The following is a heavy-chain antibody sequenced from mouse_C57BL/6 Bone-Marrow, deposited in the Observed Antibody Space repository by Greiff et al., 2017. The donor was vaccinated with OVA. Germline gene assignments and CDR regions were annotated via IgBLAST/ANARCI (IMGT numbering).Heavy chain of an antibody. CDR1: GYSFTGYY. J-gene: IGHJ4*01. V-gene: IGHV1-42*01. D-gene: IGHD1-1*01. Sequence: EVKLVESGPELVKPGASVKISCKASGYSFTGYYMNWVKQSPEKSLEWIGEINPSTGGTTYNQKFKAKATLTVDKSSSTAYMQLKSLTSEDSAVYYGERKGDDCGRGYAMDYWGKGASVTVSS. CDR3: ERKGDDCGRGYAMDY. CDR2: INPSTGGT.